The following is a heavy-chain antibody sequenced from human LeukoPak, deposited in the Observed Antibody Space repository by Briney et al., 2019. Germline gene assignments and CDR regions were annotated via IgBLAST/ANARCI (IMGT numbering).Heavy chain of an antibody. Sequence: PGRSLRLSCAASGFTFDDYAMHWVRQAPGKGLEWVSGISWNSNSIGYADSVKGRFTISRDNAKNSLYLQMNSLRAEDTALYYCAKDIVIGELLGQEDAFDIWGQGTMVTVSS. CDR2: ISWNSNSI. CDR1: GFTFDDYA. CDR3: AKDIVIGELLGQEDAFDI. D-gene: IGHD1-26*01. J-gene: IGHJ3*02. V-gene: IGHV3-9*01.